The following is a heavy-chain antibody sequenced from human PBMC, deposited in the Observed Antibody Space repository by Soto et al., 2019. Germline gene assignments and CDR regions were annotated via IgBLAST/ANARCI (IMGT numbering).Heavy chain of an antibody. CDR2: IMPLYAKP. D-gene: IGHD1-26*01. Sequence: VQLLESGAEVKKPGSSVKVSCKASGGTFNTYTISWVRQVPGQGLEWMGGIMPLYAKPTYAQPFLGRLTIAADEHTSTVYMELSSLRSEDTALYYCASLNNWSSGDGRIDVWGRGTAVSVSS. V-gene: IGHV1-69*01. CDR1: GGTFNTYT. CDR3: ASLNNWSSGDGRIDV. J-gene: IGHJ6*02.